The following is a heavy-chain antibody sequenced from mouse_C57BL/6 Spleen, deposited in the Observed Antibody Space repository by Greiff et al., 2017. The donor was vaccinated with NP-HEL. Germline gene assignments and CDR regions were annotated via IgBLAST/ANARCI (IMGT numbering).Heavy chain of an antibody. CDR3: ARTEDYAMDY. Sequence: DVQLVESGGGLVQPGGSLKLSCAASGFTFSDYYMYWVRQTPEKRLEWVAYISNGGGSTYYPDTVKGRFTISRDNAKNTLYLQMSRLKSEDTAMYYCARTEDYAMDYWGQGTSVTVSS. CDR2: ISNGGGST. CDR1: GFTFSDYY. V-gene: IGHV5-12*01. J-gene: IGHJ4*01.